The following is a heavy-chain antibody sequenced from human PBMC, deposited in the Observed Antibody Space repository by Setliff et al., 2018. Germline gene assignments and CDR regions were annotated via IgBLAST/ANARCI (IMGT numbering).Heavy chain of an antibody. CDR2: ISTSTTYI. CDR1: GFTFSSYS. V-gene: IGHV3-21*01. CDR3: ASRPPNGFGAFGNAFDI. D-gene: IGHD3-10*01. J-gene: IGHJ3*02. Sequence: GGSLRLSCAASGFTFSSYSMNWVRQAPGKGLKWVSSISTSTTYIYYAESVKGRFTISRDNAKNSLYLQMNSLRAEDTAVYYCASRPPNGFGAFGNAFDIWAQGTMVTVSS.